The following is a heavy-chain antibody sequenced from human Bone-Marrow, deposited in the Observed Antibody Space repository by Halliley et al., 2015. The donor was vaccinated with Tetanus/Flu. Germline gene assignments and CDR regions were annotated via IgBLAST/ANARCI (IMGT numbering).Heavy chain of an antibody. CDR2: ISDDGSNK. Sequence: SLRLSCAASGFTFRDYGMHWVRQAPGKGLEWVAIISDDGSNKYYADSVKGRFIISRDNSKNTLYLQMNSLRAEDTAVYYCANRDGSYNDSGGYFSDGFDIWGQGTMVTVSS. D-gene: IGHD3-22*01. J-gene: IGHJ3*02. CDR1: GFTFRDYG. CDR3: ANRDGSYNDSGGYFSDGFDI. V-gene: IGHV3-30*18.